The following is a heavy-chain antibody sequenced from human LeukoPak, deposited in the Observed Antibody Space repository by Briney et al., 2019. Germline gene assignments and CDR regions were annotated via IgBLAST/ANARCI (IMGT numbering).Heavy chain of an antibody. J-gene: IGHJ4*02. CDR3: ARGGSYVHY. D-gene: IGHD1-26*01. CDR1: GFTFNSYE. Sequence: PGGSLRLSCAASGFTFNSYEMNWVRQAPGKGLEWVSYINSGGSAIYYADSGKGRFTISRDNAKNSLYLQMNSLRADDTAVYYCARGGSYVHYWGQGTLATVSS. CDR2: INSGGSAI. V-gene: IGHV3-48*03.